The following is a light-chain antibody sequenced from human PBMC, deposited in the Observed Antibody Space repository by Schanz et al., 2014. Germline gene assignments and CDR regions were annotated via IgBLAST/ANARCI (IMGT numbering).Light chain of an antibody. CDR1: QTVRTSY. J-gene: IGKJ2*01. V-gene: IGKV3-20*01. Sequence: EIVLTQSPGTLSLSPGERATLSCRASQTVRTSYLAWYQQKPGQAPRLLIYGASRRAAGIPDRFSGSGSGTDFTLTISSVEPEDFAVYYCQQYHNRYTFGQGTKLEIK. CDR2: GAS. CDR3: QQYHNRYT.